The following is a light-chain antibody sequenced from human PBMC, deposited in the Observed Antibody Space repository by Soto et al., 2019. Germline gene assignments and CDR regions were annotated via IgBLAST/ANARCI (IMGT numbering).Light chain of an antibody. Sequence: DTVLTPSPATLSVSQVERATLSCRASQNIKTNLAWYQHKPGQAPRLLIYDASNRATGIPARFSGSGSGTEFTLTISSLQSEDFAVYYGQQYNNWPPWTVGQGTKVDIK. CDR3: QQYNNWPPWT. CDR2: DAS. V-gene: IGKV3D-15*01. J-gene: IGKJ1*01. CDR1: QNIKTN.